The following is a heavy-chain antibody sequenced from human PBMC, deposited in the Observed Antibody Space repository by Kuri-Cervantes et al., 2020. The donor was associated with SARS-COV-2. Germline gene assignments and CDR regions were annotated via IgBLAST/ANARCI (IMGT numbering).Heavy chain of an antibody. Sequence: SETLSLTCTVSGDSITNYYLTWIRQPPGKGLEWIGYVSYNGATAYNPSLKSRVPMSLDTSKNQFSLRLSSVTAADTAVYYCSGRVDFSSVDYWGQGTLVTVSS. V-gene: IGHV4-59*01. CDR2: VSYNGAT. CDR3: SGRVDFSSVDY. D-gene: IGHD3/OR15-3a*01. CDR1: GDSITNYY. J-gene: IGHJ4*02.